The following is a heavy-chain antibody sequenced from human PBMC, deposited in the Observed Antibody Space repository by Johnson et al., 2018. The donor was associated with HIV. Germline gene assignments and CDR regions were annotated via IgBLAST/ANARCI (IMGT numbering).Heavy chain of an antibody. CDR2: ISSSGGRT. CDR3: ARERVYDKSALDAFDI. V-gene: IGHV3-64*01. J-gene: IGHJ3*02. CDR1: GFTFSSYA. D-gene: IGHD3-22*01. Sequence: EVQLVESGGGLVQPGGSLRLSCAASGFTFSSYAMHWVRQAPGKGLEYVSAISSSGGRTYYATSVKGRFTVSRDNSKNTLYLQMGSLRAEDMAVYYCARERVYDKSALDAFDIWGQGTMVTVSS.